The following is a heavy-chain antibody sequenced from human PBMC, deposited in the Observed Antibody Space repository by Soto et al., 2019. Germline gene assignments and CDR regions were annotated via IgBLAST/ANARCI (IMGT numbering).Heavy chain of an antibody. CDR2: IYYSVST. Sequence: SETLSLTCTVSGGSISSGGYYWSWIHHHPGKGLEWIGYIYYSVSTYYNPSLKSRVTISVDTSKNQFSLKLSSVTAADTAVYYCAREGYYDIVNGLYGTDVWGDGNTVTVSS. CDR3: AREGYYDIVNGLYGTDV. V-gene: IGHV4-31*03. CDR1: GGSISSGGYY. D-gene: IGHD3-9*01. J-gene: IGHJ6*04.